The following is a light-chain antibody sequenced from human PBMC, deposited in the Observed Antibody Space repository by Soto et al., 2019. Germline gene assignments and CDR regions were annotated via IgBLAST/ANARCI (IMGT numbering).Light chain of an antibody. J-gene: IGLJ2*01. V-gene: IGLV2-14*01. CDR1: SSDVGGYTY. CDR3: SSYTSSSTLA. CDR2: DVS. Sequence: QSVLTQPASVSGSPGQSITISCTGTSSDVGGYTYVSWYQQHPGKAPKLMIYDVSTRPSGVSTRFSGSKAGNTASLTISGLQADDEADHYCSSYTSSSTLAFGGGTKLTLL.